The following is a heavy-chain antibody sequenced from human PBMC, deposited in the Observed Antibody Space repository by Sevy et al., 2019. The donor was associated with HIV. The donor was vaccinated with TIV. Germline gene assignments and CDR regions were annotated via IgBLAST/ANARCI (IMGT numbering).Heavy chain of an antibody. J-gene: IGHJ1*01. Sequence: GGSLRLSCAASGFTFTSFSMHWVRQAPGKGLQWVATISYDGSNKYYADSVKGRFTISRDNSKNYLYLQMNSLRAEDTAVYCCALERLSSNVAEYFQNWGQSTLVTVSS. CDR1: GFTFTSFS. CDR3: ALERLSSNVAEYFQN. V-gene: IGHV3-30-3*01. CDR2: ISYDGSNK. D-gene: IGHD1-1*01.